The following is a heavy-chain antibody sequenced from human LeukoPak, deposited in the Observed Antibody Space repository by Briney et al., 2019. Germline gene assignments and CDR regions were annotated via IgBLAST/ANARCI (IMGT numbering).Heavy chain of an antibody. V-gene: IGHV4-34*01. Sequence: SETLSLTCTVSGDSISRYYWSWIRQPPGKGLEWIGEINHSGSTNYNPSLESRVTISVDTSKNQFSLKLSSVTAADTAVYYCARRQPNWFDPWGQGTLVTVSS. J-gene: IGHJ5*02. CDR2: INHSGST. CDR1: GDSISRYY. CDR3: ARRQPNWFDP.